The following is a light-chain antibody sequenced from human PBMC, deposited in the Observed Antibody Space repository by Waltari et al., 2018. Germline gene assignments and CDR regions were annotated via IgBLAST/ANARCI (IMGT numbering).Light chain of an antibody. J-gene: IGKJ4*01. CDR1: KGVSHSN. CDR3: QQYAGSPIT. CDR2: GAS. V-gene: IGKV3-20*01. Sequence: EIVLTQSPGTLSLSPGERATLSCRASKGVSHSNLAWSQQKGGQAPRLLIYGASSRATGIPDRFSGSGSGTDFTLTISRLEPEDFGVYYCQQYAGSPITFGRGTKVEI.